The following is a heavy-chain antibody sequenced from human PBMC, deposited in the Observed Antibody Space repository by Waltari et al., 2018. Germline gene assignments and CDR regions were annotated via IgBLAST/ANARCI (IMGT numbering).Heavy chain of an antibody. CDR1: GYTLTELS. CDR2: FDPEDGET. Sequence: QVQLVQSGAAGKTPGASVKVSCKVSGYTLTELSMHWVRQAPGNGLEWMGGFDPEDGETIYAQKFQGRVTMTEDTSTDTAYMELSSLRSEDTAVYYCATGKYYDYVWGSQRDAFDIWGQGTMVTVSS. D-gene: IGHD3-16*01. V-gene: IGHV1-24*01. CDR3: ATGKYYDYVWGSQRDAFDI. J-gene: IGHJ3*02.